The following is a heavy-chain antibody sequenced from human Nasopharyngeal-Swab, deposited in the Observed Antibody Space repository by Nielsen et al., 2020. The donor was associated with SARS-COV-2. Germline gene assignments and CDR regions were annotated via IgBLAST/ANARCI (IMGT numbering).Heavy chain of an antibody. CDR2: INHSGST. J-gene: IGHJ4*02. CDR1: GGSFSGYY. V-gene: IGHV4-34*01. D-gene: IGHD4-11*01. CDR3: ARGLSNDY. Sequence: SETLSLTCAVYGGSFSGYYWSWIRQPPGKGLEWIGEINHSGSTNYNPSLKSRVTISVDTSKNQFSLKLSSVTAADTAVYYCARGLSNDYWGQGTLVTVSS.